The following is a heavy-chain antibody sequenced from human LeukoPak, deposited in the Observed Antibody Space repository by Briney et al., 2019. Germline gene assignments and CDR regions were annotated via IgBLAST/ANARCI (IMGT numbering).Heavy chain of an antibody. CDR2: ISSSGTPI. V-gene: IGHV3-11*04. CDR1: GFTFRDRF. D-gene: IGHD4-17*01. CDR3: ARGCDNGDYCFDY. Sequence: PGGSLRLSCAVSGFTFRDRFMTWIRQAPGKGLEWVSYISSSGTPIYYADSVEGRFTISRDNANNAMYLQMNSLRGEDTAVYYCARGCDNGDYCFDYWGQGSLVTVSS. J-gene: IGHJ4*02.